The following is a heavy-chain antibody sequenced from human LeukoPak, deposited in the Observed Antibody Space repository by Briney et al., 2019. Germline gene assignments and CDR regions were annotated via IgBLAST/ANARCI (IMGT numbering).Heavy chain of an antibody. J-gene: IGHJ4*02. CDR3: ARFVVVVAYFDY. CDR2: IYHSGST. Sequence: SETLSLTCAVSGGSISSGGYSWSWIRQPPGKGLEWIGYIYHSGSTYYNPSLKSRVTISVDTSKNQFSLKLSSVTAADTAVYYCARFVVVVAYFDYWGQGTLVTVSS. D-gene: IGHD2-15*01. V-gene: IGHV4-30-2*01. CDR1: GGSISSGGYS.